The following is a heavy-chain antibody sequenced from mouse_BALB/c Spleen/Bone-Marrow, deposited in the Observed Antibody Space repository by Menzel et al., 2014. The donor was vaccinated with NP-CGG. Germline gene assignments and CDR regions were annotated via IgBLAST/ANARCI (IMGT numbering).Heavy chain of an antibody. CDR3: AREGTYYAYFDY. Sequence: VQLVESAAELARPGASVKLSCKASGYIFTSYTIQWIKQRPGQGLEWIGYINPSIGYTEYNQKFKDKTTLTADTSSSTTYMQLSSLTSEDSAVYYCAREGTYYAYFDYWGQGTPLTVSS. V-gene: IGHV1-4*02. CDR2: INPSIGYT. CDR1: GYIFTSYT. D-gene: IGHD1-1*01. J-gene: IGHJ2*01.